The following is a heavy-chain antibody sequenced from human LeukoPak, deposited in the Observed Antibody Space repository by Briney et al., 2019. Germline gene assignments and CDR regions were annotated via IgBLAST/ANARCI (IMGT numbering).Heavy chain of an antibody. CDR2: INHSGST. CDR3: ARLGELLPYNWFDP. D-gene: IGHD2-15*01. Sequence: KPSETLSLTCTVYGGSFSGYYWSWISQPPGKGLEWVGEINHSGSTNYNPSLKSRVTISVDTSKNQFSLKLSSVTAADTAVYYCARLGELLPYNWFDPWGQGTLVTVSS. V-gene: IGHV4-34*01. CDR1: GGSFSGYY. J-gene: IGHJ5*02.